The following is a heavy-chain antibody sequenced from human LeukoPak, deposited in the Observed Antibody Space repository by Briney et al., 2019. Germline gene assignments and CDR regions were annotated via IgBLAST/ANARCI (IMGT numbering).Heavy chain of an antibody. J-gene: IGHJ4*02. CDR1: GFTFSTYS. V-gene: IGHV3-48*04. CDR3: ARVEWEGPHPTLNY. Sequence: ERSLRLSCAAAGFTFSTYSMNWVRQAPGKGLDWVSYISGSSSTMHYADSVKGRFTISRDNAKNSLYLQMNSLRAEDTAVYYCARVEWEGPHPTLNYWGQGTLVTVSS. CDR2: ISGSSSTM. D-gene: IGHD1-26*01.